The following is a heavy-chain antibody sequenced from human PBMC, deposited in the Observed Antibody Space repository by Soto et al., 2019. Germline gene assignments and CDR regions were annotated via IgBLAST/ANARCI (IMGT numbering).Heavy chain of an antibody. Sequence: QVQLVESGGGLVKPGGSLTLSCAASGFSLSDYSMSWIRQAPGKGLEWVSYIRSSISYTHYADSVKGRFTASRDNAKNSVFLHLNRLSAEDPSVYYCARDGRTDGQGNYWGQGTLVTVS. D-gene: IGHD3-10*01. J-gene: IGHJ4*02. CDR1: GFSLSDYS. CDR3: ARDGRTDGQGNY. V-gene: IGHV3-11*06. CDR2: IRSSISYT.